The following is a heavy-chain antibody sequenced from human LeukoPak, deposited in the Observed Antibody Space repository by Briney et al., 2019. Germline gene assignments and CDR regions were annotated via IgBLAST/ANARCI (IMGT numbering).Heavy chain of an antibody. D-gene: IGHD4-23*01. CDR2: IYYSGST. V-gene: IGHV4-39*07. Sequence: SETLSLTCTVSGGSLSSSSYYWGWIRQPPGKGLEWIGSIYYSGSTYYNPSLKSRVTISVDTSKNQFSLKLSSVTAADTAVYYCARGSGGNLPLDYWGQGTLVTVPS. CDR1: GGSLSSSSYY. J-gene: IGHJ4*02. CDR3: ARGSGGNLPLDY.